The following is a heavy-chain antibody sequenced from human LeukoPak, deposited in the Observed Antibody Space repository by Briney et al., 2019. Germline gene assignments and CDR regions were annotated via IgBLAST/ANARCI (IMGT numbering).Heavy chain of an antibody. V-gene: IGHV4-39*01. CDR3: VRYCRSSDYYHFDY. CDR1: GGSFSSGNYH. CDR2: IYYSGDS. D-gene: IGHD4-17*01. J-gene: IGHJ4*02. Sequence: SETLSLTCTVSGGSFSSGNYHWDWIRQPPGKGLEWIASIYYSGDSYYNPSLKSRVTISVDTSKNQFSLKLSSVTAADTAVYHCVRYCRSSDYYHFDYWGQGTLVTVSS.